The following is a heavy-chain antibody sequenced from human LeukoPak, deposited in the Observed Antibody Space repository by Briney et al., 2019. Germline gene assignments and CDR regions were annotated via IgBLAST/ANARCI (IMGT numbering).Heavy chain of an antibody. Sequence: GGSLRLSCAASGFTFSNFWIHWVRQAPGKGLVWVSRITIDDSSPNYAASVNGRFTISRDNAKSTVYLQMNSLTEEDTAVYYXXXXGGASTPFDYWGQGTLVTVS. CDR1: GFTFSNFW. D-gene: IGHD2-15*01. V-gene: IGHV3-74*01. CDR3: XXXGGASTPFDY. J-gene: IGHJ4*02. CDR2: ITIDDSSP.